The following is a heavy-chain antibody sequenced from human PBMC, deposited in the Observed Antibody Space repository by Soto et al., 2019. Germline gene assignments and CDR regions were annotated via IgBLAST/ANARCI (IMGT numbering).Heavy chain of an antibody. CDR2: ITASGTTA. CDR1: GFSFSSYD. Sequence: EVQLVDSGGGLVQPGGSLRLSCAASGFSFSSYDMNWVRQAPGKGLEWVSHITASGTTAYYSDSVRGRFTISRDNARNSLYLQMNSLRAEDTAVYYCARSFDSSVSFSYWGQGTLVTVSS. CDR3: ARSFDSSVSFSY. D-gene: IGHD3-22*01. V-gene: IGHV3-48*03. J-gene: IGHJ4*02.